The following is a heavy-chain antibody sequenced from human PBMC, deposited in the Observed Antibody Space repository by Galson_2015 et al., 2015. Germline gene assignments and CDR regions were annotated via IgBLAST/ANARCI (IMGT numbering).Heavy chain of an antibody. V-gene: IGHV3-23*01. CDR2: ISGSGGST. D-gene: IGHD2-2*01. J-gene: IGHJ5*02. CDR3: AKDWVPAAVNWFDP. CDR1: GFTFSSYA. Sequence: SLRLSCAASGFTFSSYAMSWVRQAPGKGLEWVSGISGSGGSTYYADSVKGWFTISRDKSKNTLYLQMNSLRAEDTAVYYCAKDWVPAAVNWFDPWGQGTLVTVSS.